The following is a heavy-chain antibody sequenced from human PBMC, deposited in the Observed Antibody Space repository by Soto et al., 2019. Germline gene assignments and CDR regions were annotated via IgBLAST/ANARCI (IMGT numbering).Heavy chain of an antibody. CDR3: ARPYCDASSCFTDWLDP. Sequence: ASVKVSCKASGYSFTTYDIHWVRQAAGQGFEWMGWVNPKSGSTDYAQKFRGRVTMTSNTSISTAYMQLSALTSEGTAVYYCARPYCDASSCFTDWLDPWGPGTLVTVSS. CDR2: VNPKSGST. V-gene: IGHV1-8*01. CDR1: GYSFTTYD. J-gene: IGHJ5*02. D-gene: IGHD2-2*02.